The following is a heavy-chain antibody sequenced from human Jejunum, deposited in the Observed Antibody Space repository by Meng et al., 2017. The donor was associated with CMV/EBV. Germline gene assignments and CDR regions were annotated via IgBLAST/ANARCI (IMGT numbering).Heavy chain of an antibody. D-gene: IGHD4-17*01. J-gene: IGHJ6*02. V-gene: IGHV4-61*03. Sequence: GSGSSGDYLWTWIRQSPGKGLEWIGYVSHSGGTMYNPSLKSRVTISVDTARNYFALKLTSVTAADTAVYYCAGEVVRDYSRDGMDVWGQGTTVTVSS. CDR1: GSGSSGDYL. CDR2: VSHSGGT. CDR3: AGEVVRDYSRDGMDV.